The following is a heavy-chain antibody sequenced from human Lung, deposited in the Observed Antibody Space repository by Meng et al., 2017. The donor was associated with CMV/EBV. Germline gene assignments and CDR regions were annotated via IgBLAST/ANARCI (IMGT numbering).Heavy chain of an antibody. D-gene: IGHD3-16*01. Sequence: GESLKISCAASGFTFSDFSMHWVRQAPGKGLEWVALISYHGKNEYYADSVKGRFTISRDYSKNTVSLQMSSLRPEDTAVYYCTRSHLGGESDYWGQGTLVTVSS. J-gene: IGHJ4*02. CDR1: GFTFSDFS. CDR3: TRSHLGGESDY. CDR2: ISYHGKNE. V-gene: IGHV3-30*04.